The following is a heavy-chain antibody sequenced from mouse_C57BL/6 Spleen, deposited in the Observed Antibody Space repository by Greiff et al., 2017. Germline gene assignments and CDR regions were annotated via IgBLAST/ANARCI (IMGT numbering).Heavy chain of an antibody. CDR1: GYAFSSYW. CDR3: ARCLGDYYAMDY. Sequence: VQLVESGAELVKPGASVKISCKASGYAFSSYWMNWVKQRPGKGLEWIGQIYPGDGDTNYNGKFKGKATLTADKSSSTAYMQLSSLTSEDSAVYFCARCLGDYYAMDYWGQGTSVTVSS. J-gene: IGHJ4*01. CDR2: IYPGDGDT. V-gene: IGHV1-80*01.